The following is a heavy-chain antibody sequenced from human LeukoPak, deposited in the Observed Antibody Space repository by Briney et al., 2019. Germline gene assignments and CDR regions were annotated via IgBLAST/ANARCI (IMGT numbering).Heavy chain of an antibody. D-gene: IGHD4-11*01. J-gene: IGHJ5*02. CDR3: AKGWSSNYFSIDA. CDR2: ISYDENKK. CDR1: GLTFNSFG. Sequence: GGSLRLSCAASGLTFNSFGFHWVCQAPGKGLEWVAVISYDENKKYYTESVKSRFTISRDNSMNTLYLQMTGLRVEDTAVYYCAKGWSSNYFSIDAWGQGTLVTVSS. V-gene: IGHV3-30*18.